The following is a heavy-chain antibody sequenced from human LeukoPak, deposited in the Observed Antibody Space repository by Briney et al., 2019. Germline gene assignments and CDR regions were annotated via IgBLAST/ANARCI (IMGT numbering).Heavy chain of an antibody. J-gene: IGHJ3*02. CDR1: GYTFTGYY. CDR3: ARASGSRIVYAFDI. D-gene: IGHD1-26*01. Sequence: ASVKVSCKASGYTFTGYYMHWVRQAPGQGLEWMGWINPNSGGTNYAQKFQGRVTMTRDTSISTAYMELSRLRSDGTAVYYCARASGSRIVYAFDIWGQGTMVTVSS. CDR2: INPNSGGT. V-gene: IGHV1-2*02.